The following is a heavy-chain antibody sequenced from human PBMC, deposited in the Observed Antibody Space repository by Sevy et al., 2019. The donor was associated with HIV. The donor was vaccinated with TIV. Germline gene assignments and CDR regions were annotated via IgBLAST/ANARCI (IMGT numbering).Heavy chain of an antibody. CDR2: ISYDGSDK. D-gene: IGHD3-9*01. Sequence: GGSLRLSCTASGFAFTNYYAMHWVRQAPGKGLEWVALISYDGSDKFYADSVKGRFTITRDNFKNTLYLQMNGLTTEDTAVYYCARDELRYFDPGGVIDYWGQGTLVTVSS. V-gene: IGHV3-30-3*01. CDR3: ARDELRYFDPGGVIDY. CDR1: GFAFTNYYA. J-gene: IGHJ4*02.